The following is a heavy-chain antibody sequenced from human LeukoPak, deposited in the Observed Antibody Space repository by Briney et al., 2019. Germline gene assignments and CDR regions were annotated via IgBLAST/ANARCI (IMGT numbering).Heavy chain of an antibody. D-gene: IGHD3-10*01. J-gene: IGHJ3*02. CDR2: IRSDGST. V-gene: IGHV3-74*01. Sequence: GGSLRLSCAASGYTFSSYWMHWVRQAPGKGLVWVSRIRSDGSTTYADSVKGRFTISRDNAKNTLYLQMNSLRAEDTAVYYCARAGDYGSGSCAFDMWGQGTMVTVSS. CDR3: ARAGDYGSGSCAFDM. CDR1: GYTFSSYW.